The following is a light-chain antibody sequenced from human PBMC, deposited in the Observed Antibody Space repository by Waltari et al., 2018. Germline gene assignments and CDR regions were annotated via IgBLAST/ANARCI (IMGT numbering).Light chain of an antibody. CDR1: DSDIVPYNY. CDR3: SSFTRSRTWL. Sequence: QSALTQPASGSGSPGQSITISCTGTDSDIVPYNYVSWYQQHPGRAPQLIIYGVSDRPSGVSNRFSGSKSGHTASLTISGLQAEDEADYYCSSFTRSRTWLFGGGTKVTVL. CDR2: GVS. V-gene: IGLV2-14*03. J-gene: IGLJ3*02.